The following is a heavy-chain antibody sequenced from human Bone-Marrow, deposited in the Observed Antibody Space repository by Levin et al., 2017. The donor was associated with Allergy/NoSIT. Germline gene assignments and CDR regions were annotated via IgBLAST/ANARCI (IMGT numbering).Heavy chain of an antibody. Sequence: SGESLKISCATSGFPFRTYRMHWVRQRPGKGLVWVSRINDDGGSPSYADSVKGRFTVSRDNAKNTLYLQMNSLTAEDTGVYYCVRGGLETVWGQGTLVTVSS. J-gene: IGHJ4*02. CDR3: VRGGLETV. V-gene: IGHV3-74*01. CDR1: GFPFRTYR. D-gene: IGHD1-1*01. CDR2: INDDGGSP.